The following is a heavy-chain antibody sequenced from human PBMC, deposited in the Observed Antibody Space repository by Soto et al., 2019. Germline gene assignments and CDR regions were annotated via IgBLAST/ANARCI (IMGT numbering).Heavy chain of an antibody. CDR2: MNPNSGNT. CDR3: ARVKITVVRGVIMPPYYYYYGMDV. V-gene: IGHV1-8*01. CDR1: GYSLNELS. Sequence: ASVKVSCKVSGYSLNELSMHWVRQAPGKGLEWLGWMNPNSGNTGYAQKFQGRVTMTRNTSISTAYMELSSLRSEDTAVYYCARVKITVVRGVIMPPYYYYYGMDVWGKGTTVTVSS. J-gene: IGHJ6*04. D-gene: IGHD3-10*01.